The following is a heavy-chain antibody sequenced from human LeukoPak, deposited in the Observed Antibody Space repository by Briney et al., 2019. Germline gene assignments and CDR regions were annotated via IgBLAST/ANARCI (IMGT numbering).Heavy chain of an antibody. V-gene: IGHV3-48*01. J-gene: IGHJ3*02. D-gene: IGHD3-22*01. CDR1: GFTFSSYN. Sequence: GGSLRLSCAASGFTFSSYNMNWVRQAPGKGLEWVSYISDSSTTIYYADSVKGRFTISRDNAKNSLYLQMNSLRAEDTAVYYCARDAYYYDSKVRGAFDIWGQGTMVTVSS. CDR2: ISDSSTTI. CDR3: ARDAYYYDSKVRGAFDI.